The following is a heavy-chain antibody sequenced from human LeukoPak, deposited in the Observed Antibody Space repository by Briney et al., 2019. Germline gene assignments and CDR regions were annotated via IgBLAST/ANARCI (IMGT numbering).Heavy chain of an antibody. J-gene: IGHJ4*02. D-gene: IGHD3-10*01. CDR1: GYTFTSYA. Sequence: ASVKVSCKASGYTFTSYAMHWVRQAPGQRLEWMGWINAGNGNTRYSQKFQGRVTITRDTSASTAYIELSSLRSEDTAVYYCARDELLRITMVRGVIPHFDYWGQGTLVTVSS. V-gene: IGHV1-3*01. CDR2: INAGNGNT. CDR3: ARDELLRITMVRGVIPHFDY.